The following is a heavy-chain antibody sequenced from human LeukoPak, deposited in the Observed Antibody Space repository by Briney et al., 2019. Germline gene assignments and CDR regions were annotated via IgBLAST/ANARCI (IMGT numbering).Heavy chain of an antibody. CDR2: ISPSSGNI. CDR1: GFTFSTFS. Sequence: PGGSLRLSCAASGFTFSTFSMNWVRQAPGKGLEWVSYISPSSGNIHYADSVRGRFTISRDNDKNSLYLQVNSLRDEDTAMYFCARAAYSSGPDYWGQGTLVTVSS. J-gene: IGHJ4*02. V-gene: IGHV3-48*02. CDR3: ARAAYSSGPDY. D-gene: IGHD6-19*01.